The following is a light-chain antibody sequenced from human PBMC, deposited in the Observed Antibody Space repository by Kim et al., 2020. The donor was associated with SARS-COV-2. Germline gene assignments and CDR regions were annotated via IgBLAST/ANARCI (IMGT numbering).Light chain of an antibody. CDR1: SSNIGVGCG. J-gene: IGLJ3*02. Sequence: QGVTISCTGSSSNIGVGCGVHSYQQLPETAPKLRIYGNSNRPSGVPDRFSGSKSGTSASLAITGLEAEDEADYYCQSYDSCLSGWVFGGGTQLTVL. V-gene: IGLV1-40*01. CDR3: QSYDSCLSGWV. CDR2: GNS.